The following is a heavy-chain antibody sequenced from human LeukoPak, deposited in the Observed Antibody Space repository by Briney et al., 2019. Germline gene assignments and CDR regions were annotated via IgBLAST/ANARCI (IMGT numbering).Heavy chain of an antibody. Sequence: SETLSLTCTVSGASISSYYWSWIRQPPGKGLEWIGHTYYSGKSTNYNPPLKSRVTILVDTSKNQFSLKLGSVTAADTAVYYCARSGSSLGDFDYWGQGTLVTVSS. CDR1: GASISSYY. CDR3: ARSGSSLGDFDY. V-gene: IGHV4-59*13. CDR2: TYYSGKST. J-gene: IGHJ4*02. D-gene: IGHD3-22*01.